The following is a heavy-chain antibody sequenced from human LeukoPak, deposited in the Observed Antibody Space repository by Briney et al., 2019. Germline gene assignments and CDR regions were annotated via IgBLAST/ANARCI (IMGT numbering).Heavy chain of an antibody. V-gene: IGHV4-59*01. CDR1: GGSISSYY. D-gene: IGHD1-26*01. CDR3: ARVTYTGSYPNWFDF. Sequence: SETLSLTCTVSGGSISSYYWSWIRQPPGKGLEWIGYIYYSGSTNYNPSLKSRVTISVDTSKNQFSLKLSSVTAADTAVYYCARVTYTGSYPNWFDFWGQGTLVTVSS. J-gene: IGHJ5*01. CDR2: IYYSGST.